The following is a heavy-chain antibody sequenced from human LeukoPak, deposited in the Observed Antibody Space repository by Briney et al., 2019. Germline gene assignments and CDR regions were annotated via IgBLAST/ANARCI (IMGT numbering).Heavy chain of an antibody. Sequence: PSETLSLTCAVYGGSFSGYYWSWVRQPPGKGLEWIGEINHSGSTNYNPSLKSRVTISVDTSKNQFSLKLSSVTAADTAVYYCARCAWGTGYYSDYWGQGTLVTVSS. D-gene: IGHD3-16*01. CDR2: INHSGST. J-gene: IGHJ4*02. CDR1: GGSFSGYY. V-gene: IGHV4-34*01. CDR3: ARCAWGTGYYSDY.